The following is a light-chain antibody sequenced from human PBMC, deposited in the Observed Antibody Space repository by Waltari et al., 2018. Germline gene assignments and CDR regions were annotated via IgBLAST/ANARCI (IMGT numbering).Light chain of an antibody. CDR1: ISNIGTHY. V-gene: IGLV1-47*01. CDR2: LTH. CDR3: ATRDEGPTVV. J-gene: IGLJ2*01. Sequence: QSVLTQPPSASGTPGQSVTISCSGSISNIGTHYAYWYQQLPGTAPKLLIYLTHQRPSGVPCRFSASKSGTSASLAISGLRFEDEADYYCATRDEGPTVVFGGGTKLTVL.